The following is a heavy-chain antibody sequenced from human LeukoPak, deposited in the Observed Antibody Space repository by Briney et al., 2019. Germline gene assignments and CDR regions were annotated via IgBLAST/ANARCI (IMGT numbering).Heavy chain of an antibody. J-gene: IGHJ3*02. Sequence: PGGSLRLSCAASGFSFNIYIMHWVRQAPGKGLEWVGSISSSSRDIYYSDSIKGRFSISRDNAQNSLYLQMNSLRAEDTAVYYCAREFGGYASGGFDIWGQGTMVTVSS. CDR1: GFSFNIYI. V-gene: IGHV3-21*04. CDR2: ISSSSRDI. CDR3: AREFGGYASGGFDI. D-gene: IGHD5-12*01.